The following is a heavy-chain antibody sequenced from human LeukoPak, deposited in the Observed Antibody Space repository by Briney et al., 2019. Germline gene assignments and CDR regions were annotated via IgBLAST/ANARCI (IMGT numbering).Heavy chain of an antibody. CDR3: ARGGAATGYDH. D-gene: IGHD5-12*01. Sequence: ASLKVSCKASGYTFPSYDLSWVRQAPGQGLEWMGWVSLYNGNTKYAQKLPGRDTMTTDTSTSTAYMEMKSLRSDDTAVYYCARGGAATGYDHWGQGTLVTVSS. J-gene: IGHJ4*02. V-gene: IGHV1-18*01. CDR2: VSLYNGNT. CDR1: GYTFPSYD.